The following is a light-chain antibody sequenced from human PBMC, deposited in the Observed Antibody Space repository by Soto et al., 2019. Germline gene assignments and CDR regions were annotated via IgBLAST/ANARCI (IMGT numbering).Light chain of an antibody. V-gene: IGLV2-14*01. CDR3: SSYTDSSNYV. J-gene: IGLJ1*01. CDR1: SSDLAIYNY. Sequence: ALTQPASVSGSPGQSITISCTGTSSDLAIYNYVSWYQQQPGKAPKLMIYQVTNRPSGVSNRSSGSRSGNTASLTISGLQAEDEADYYCSSYTDSSNYVFGTGTKVTVL. CDR2: QVT.